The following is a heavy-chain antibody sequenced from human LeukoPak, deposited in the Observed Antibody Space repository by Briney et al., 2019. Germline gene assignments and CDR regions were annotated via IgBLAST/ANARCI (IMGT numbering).Heavy chain of an antibody. V-gene: IGHV1-69*13. CDR2: ITPLFGTA. CDR1: GGTFSKYT. J-gene: IGHJ6*02. CDR3: ARVDSALNLGMDV. Sequence: GASVKVSCKASGGTFSKYTISWVRQRPGQGLEWMGGITPLFGTANYAQKFQGRVTITADESTSTAYMELSSLRSEDTAVYYCARVDSALNLGMDVWGQGTTVTVSS. D-gene: IGHD3/OR15-3a*01.